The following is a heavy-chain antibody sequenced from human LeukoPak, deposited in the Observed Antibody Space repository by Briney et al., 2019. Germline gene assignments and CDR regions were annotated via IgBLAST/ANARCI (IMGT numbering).Heavy chain of an antibody. J-gene: IGHJ4*02. CDR2: IYYSGST. Sequence: SETLSLTCTVSGGSISSGGYYWSWIRQHPGKGLEWIGYIYYSGSTYYNPSLKSRVTISVDTSKNQFSLKLSSVTAADTAVYYCVPYGRQMYYFDYWGQGTLVTVSP. V-gene: IGHV4-31*03. D-gene: IGHD3-16*01. CDR3: VPYGRQMYYFDY. CDR1: GGSISSGGYY.